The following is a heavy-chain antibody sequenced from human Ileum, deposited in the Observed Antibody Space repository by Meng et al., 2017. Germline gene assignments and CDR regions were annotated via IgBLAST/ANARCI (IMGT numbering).Heavy chain of an antibody. J-gene: IGHJ4*02. CDR2: INTDGSTT. CDR3: VGMTVG. CDR1: GFTFSSHW. D-gene: IGHD3-22*01. Sequence: EGELVESGGGLVAPGGSLRLSCAASGFTFSSHWMNWVRQAPGKGLVWVSRINTDGSTTTYADSVKGRFTISRDNAKNTVFLQMNSLRAEDTAVYYCVGMTVGWGQGTLVTVSS. V-gene: IGHV3-74*03.